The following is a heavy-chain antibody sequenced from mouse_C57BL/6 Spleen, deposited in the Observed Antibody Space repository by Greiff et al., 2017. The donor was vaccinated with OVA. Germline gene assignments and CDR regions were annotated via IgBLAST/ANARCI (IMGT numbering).Heavy chain of an antibody. CDR3: THYGSSHWYFDV. V-gene: IGHV14-4*01. Sequence: EVQLQQSGAELVRPGASVKLSCTASGFNIKDDYMHWVKQRPEQGLEWIGWIDPENGDTAYASKFQGKATITADTSSNTAYLQLSSLTSEDTAVYYCTHYGSSHWYFDVWGTGTTVTVSS. J-gene: IGHJ1*03. CDR1: GFNIKDDY. CDR2: IDPENGDT. D-gene: IGHD1-1*01.